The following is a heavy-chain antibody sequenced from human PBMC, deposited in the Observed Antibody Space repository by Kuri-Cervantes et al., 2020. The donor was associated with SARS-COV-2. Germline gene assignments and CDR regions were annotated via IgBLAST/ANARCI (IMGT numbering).Heavy chain of an antibody. J-gene: IGHJ4*02. Sequence: GESLKISCAASGFTFSSYAMSWVRQAPGKGLEWVSAISGSGGSKYYADSVKGRFTISRDNSKNTLYLQMNSLRAEDTAVYYCARDQAGTIDYWGQGTLVTVSS. D-gene: IGHD1-1*01. V-gene: IGHV3-23*01. CDR1: GFTFSSYA. CDR3: ARDQAGTIDY. CDR2: ISGSGGSK.